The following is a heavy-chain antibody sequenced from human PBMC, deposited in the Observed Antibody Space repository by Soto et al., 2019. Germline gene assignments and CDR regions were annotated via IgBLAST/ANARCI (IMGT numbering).Heavy chain of an antibody. J-gene: IGHJ4*02. CDR2: ISGSGGST. D-gene: IGHD1-26*01. CDR1: GFTFSSYA. CDR3: AKGVVGATTFFDY. V-gene: IGHV3-23*01. Sequence: GGSLRLSCAASGFTFSSYAMSWVRQAPGKGLEWVSAISGSGGSTYYADSVKGRFTISRDNSKNKLYLQMNSLRAEDTAVYYCAKGVVGATTFFDYWGQGTLVTVSS.